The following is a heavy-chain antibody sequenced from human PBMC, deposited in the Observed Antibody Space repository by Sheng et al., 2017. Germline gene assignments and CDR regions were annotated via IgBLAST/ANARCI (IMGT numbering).Heavy chain of an antibody. D-gene: IGHD6-6*01. CDR3: AREVEAARPPYYYYYYMDV. CDR1: GGSISSYY. J-gene: IGHJ6*03. V-gene: IGHV4-4*07. CDR2: IYTSGST. Sequence: QVQLQELGPGLVKPSETLSLTCTVSGGSISSYYWSWIRQPAGKGLEWIGRIYTSGSTNYNPSLKSRVTMSVDTSKNQFSLKLSSVTAADTAVYYCAREVEAARPPYYYYYYMDVWGKGDQRSPSP.